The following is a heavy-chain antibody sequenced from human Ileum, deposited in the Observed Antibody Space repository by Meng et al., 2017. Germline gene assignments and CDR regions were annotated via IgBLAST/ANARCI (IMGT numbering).Heavy chain of an antibody. CDR3: ARAGSGYYDCHFDS. CDR1: GYTFTNYD. V-gene: IGHV1-8*03. Sequence: ASVKVSCKASGYTFTNYDINWVRQATGQGLEWMGWMNTKSGKTGYAQKFQGRVTITRDTSIGTAYMELNTVTSEDTAVYYCARAGSGYYDCHFDSWGKGTLVTVS. J-gene: IGHJ4*02. D-gene: IGHD3-22*01. CDR2: MNTKSGKT.